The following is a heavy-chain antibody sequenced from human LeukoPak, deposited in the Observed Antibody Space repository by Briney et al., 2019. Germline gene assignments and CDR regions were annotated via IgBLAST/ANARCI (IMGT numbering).Heavy chain of an antibody. D-gene: IGHD5-18*01. CDR2: ISSSSSTI. Sequence: GGSLRLSCAASGFTFSSYSMNWVRQAPGKGLEWVSYISSSSSTIYYADSVKGRFTISRDNSKNALYLQMNSLRAEDTAVYYCAKAIYSYGPFDYLGQGTLVTVSS. CDR3: AKAIYSYGPFDY. CDR1: GFTFSSYS. V-gene: IGHV3-48*01. J-gene: IGHJ4*02.